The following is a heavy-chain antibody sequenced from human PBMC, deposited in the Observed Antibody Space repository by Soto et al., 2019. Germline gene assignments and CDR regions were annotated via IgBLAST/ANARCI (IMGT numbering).Heavy chain of an antibody. J-gene: IGHJ4*02. D-gene: IGHD2-21*01. V-gene: IGHV1-46*01. Sequence: QVQLVQSGAEVRKPGGSVRLSCQASGYTFTHYYIHWLRQAPGQDLDWLGIINPDTGTTSYAQTFQGRVTLTTETYASTVCLELSGLAAEDTAVYYCANCPTYGGDSYLAYWGQGTLVSVSS. CDR2: INPDTGTT. CDR3: ANCPTYGGDSYLAY. CDR1: GYTFTHYY.